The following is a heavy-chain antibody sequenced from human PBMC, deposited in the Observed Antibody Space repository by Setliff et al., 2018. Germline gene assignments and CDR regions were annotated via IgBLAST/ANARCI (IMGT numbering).Heavy chain of an antibody. V-gene: IGHV4-4*08. J-gene: IGHJ5*01. CDR2: VYNTGTT. Sequence: PSETLSLTCSVSGASITDSYWNWIRQPPGKGLEWIGRVYNTGTTNYNPSLKSRVTISISADTSNKSFSLNLFSVTAADTAVYYCVGRDFSGGDSWGHGTLDTVSS. D-gene: IGHD6-25*01. CDR1: GASITDSY. CDR3: VGRDFSGGDS.